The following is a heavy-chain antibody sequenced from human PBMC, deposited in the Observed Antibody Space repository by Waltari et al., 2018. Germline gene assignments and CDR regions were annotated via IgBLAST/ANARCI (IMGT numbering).Heavy chain of an antibody. V-gene: IGHV1-8*02. D-gene: IGHD3-10*01. CDR2: MSPNSDNP. J-gene: IGHJ4*02. CDR3: ARGSRLASGTFFPTATDN. CDR1: GYAFGTYV. Sequence: QVQLVQSGAAVMEPGASVKVYCKASGYAFGTYVLNWVRQAGGQGLEWMGWMSPNSDNPGYAPKFQGRVTMTRDTSISTAYVELSSLRSDDTAVYYCARGSRLASGTFFPTATDNWAQGTPVTVSS.